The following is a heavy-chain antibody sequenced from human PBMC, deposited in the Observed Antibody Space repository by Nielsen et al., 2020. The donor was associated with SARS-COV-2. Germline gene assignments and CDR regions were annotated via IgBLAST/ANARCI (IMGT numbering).Heavy chain of an antibody. CDR2: INHSGST. CDR3: ARGQGYCSGGSCSDY. V-gene: IGHV4-34*01. Sequence: SETLSLTCAVYGGSFSGYYWSWIRQPPGKGLEWIGEINHSGSTNYNPSLKSRVAISVDTSKNQFSLKLSSVTAADTAVYYCARGQGYCSGGSCSDYWGQGTLVTVSS. J-gene: IGHJ4*02. D-gene: IGHD2-15*01. CDR1: GGSFSGYY.